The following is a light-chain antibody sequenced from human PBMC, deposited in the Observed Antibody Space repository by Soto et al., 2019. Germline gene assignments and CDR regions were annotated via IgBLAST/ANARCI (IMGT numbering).Light chain of an antibody. Sequence: QSALTQPASVSGSPGQSITISYAGTMRDVGAYNLVSWYQQHPGRAPQLIIYEVRNRPSGISFRLSGSKSGNTASLTISGLQAEDEADYYCSSYTSKSSLIFGGGTKLTVL. J-gene: IGLJ2*01. CDR1: MRDVGAYNL. CDR2: EVR. CDR3: SSYTSKSSLI. V-gene: IGLV2-14*01.